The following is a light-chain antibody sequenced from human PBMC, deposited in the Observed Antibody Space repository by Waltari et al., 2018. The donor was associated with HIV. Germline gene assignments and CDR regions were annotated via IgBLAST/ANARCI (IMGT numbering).Light chain of an antibody. Sequence: QSALTQPRSVSGSPGQSVPISCSGTSSDVGNYNYVPWYQQNPGKAPKLMIYDVSKWSSGVPDRFSGSKSGNTASLTISGLQAEDEADYYCCSYAGDYTWVFGGGTKLTVL. V-gene: IGLV2-11*01. CDR3: CSYAGDYTWV. CDR2: DVS. J-gene: IGLJ3*02. CDR1: SSDVGNYNY.